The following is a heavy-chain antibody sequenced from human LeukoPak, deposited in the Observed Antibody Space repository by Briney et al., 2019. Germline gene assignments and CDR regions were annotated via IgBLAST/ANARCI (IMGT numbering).Heavy chain of an antibody. Sequence: SETLSLTCAVYGGSFSGYYWSWIRQPPGKGLEWIGEINHSGSTNYNPSLESRVTISVDTSKNQFSLKLSSVTAADTAVYYCARLASSTRLGRPPYFDYWGQGTLVTVSS. D-gene: IGHD1-1*01. CDR1: GGSFSGYY. CDR2: INHSGST. J-gene: IGHJ4*02. V-gene: IGHV4-34*01. CDR3: ARLASSTRLGRPPYFDY.